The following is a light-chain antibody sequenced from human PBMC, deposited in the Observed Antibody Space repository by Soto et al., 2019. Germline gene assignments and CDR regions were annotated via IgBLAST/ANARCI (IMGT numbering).Light chain of an antibody. CDR1: QRIANY. CDR3: QPRSDWPLPT. Sequence: EIVLTQSPATLSLSPGESATLSCRASQRIANYLAWYQQKPGQAPRLLIYHASNRASGIPARFSGSGSGTNFTLSISSLEPEDFAFYYCQPRSDWPLPTFGGGTKLESK. J-gene: IGKJ4*01. CDR2: HAS. V-gene: IGKV3-11*01.